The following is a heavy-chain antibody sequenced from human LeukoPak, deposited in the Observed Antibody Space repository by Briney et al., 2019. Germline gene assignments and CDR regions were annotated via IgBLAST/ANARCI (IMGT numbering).Heavy chain of an antibody. V-gene: IGHV3-23*01. D-gene: IGHD5-12*01. Sequence: GGSLRLSCAASGFTFSSYAMNWVRQAPGKGLEWVSGISGSGVSTYYADSVKGRFTISRDNSKNTLYLQMNSLRAEDTAVYYCARDLSYSGYDFAFDIWGQGTMVTVSS. CDR3: ARDLSYSGYDFAFDI. J-gene: IGHJ3*02. CDR2: ISGSGVST. CDR1: GFTFSSYA.